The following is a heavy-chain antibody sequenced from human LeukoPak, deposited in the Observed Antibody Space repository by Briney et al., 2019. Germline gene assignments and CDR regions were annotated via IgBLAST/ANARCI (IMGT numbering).Heavy chain of an antibody. V-gene: IGHV1-2*02. CDR3: ARSPYMVRGVINWFDP. CDR1: GYTFTGYY. D-gene: IGHD3-10*01. Sequence: ASVKVSCKASGYTFTGYYMHWVRQAPGQGLEWMGWINPNSGGTNYAQKFQGRVTMTRDTSISTAYMELSRLRSDDTAVYYCARSPYMVRGVINWFDPWGQGTLVTVSS. CDR2: INPNSGGT. J-gene: IGHJ5*02.